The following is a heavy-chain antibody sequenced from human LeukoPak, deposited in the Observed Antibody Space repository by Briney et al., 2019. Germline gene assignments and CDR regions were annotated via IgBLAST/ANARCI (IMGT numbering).Heavy chain of an antibody. V-gene: IGHV1-8*03. Sequence: ASVKVSCKASGYTFTSNDINWVRQATGQGLEWMGWMNPNSGNTGYAQKFQGRVTITRNTSISTAYMELSSLRSEDTAVYYCARPLRFLEWSFDPWGQGTLVTVSS. J-gene: IGHJ5*02. D-gene: IGHD3-3*01. CDR3: ARPLRFLEWSFDP. CDR2: MNPNSGNT. CDR1: GYTFTSND.